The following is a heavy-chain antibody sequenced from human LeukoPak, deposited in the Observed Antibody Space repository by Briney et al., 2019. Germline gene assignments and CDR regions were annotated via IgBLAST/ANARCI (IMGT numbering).Heavy chain of an antibody. J-gene: IGHJ4*02. Sequence: SETLSLTCTVSGGSISSSSYYWGWIRQPPGKGLEWIGSIYYSGSTYYNPSLKSRITLSKDTSKNQFSLKLSSVTAADTAVYFCARDSVEMATIDYWGQGTLVTVSS. CDR2: IYYSGST. V-gene: IGHV4-39*07. D-gene: IGHD5-24*01. CDR3: ARDSVEMATIDY. CDR1: GGSISSSSYY.